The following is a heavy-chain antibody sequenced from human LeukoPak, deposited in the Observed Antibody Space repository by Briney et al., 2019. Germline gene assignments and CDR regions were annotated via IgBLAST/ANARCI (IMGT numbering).Heavy chain of an antibody. CDR1: GGSFSGYY. D-gene: IGHD6-13*01. CDR2: INHSGST. Sequence: SETLSLTCAVYGGSFSGYYWSWIRQPPGKGLGWIGEINHSGSTNYNPSLKSRVTISVDTSKNQFSLKLSSVTAADTAVYYCARHAGIATYYYYYMDVWGKGTTVTISS. V-gene: IGHV4-34*01. CDR3: ARHAGIATYYYYYMDV. J-gene: IGHJ6*03.